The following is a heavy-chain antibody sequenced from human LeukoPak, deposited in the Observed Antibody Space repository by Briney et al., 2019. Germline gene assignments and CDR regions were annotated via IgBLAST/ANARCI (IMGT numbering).Heavy chain of an antibody. CDR2: IKQDGSEK. V-gene: IGHV3-7*01. CDR1: GFTFSSYW. CDR3: ARVRYYYDSSGYVEYFDY. D-gene: IGHD3-22*01. J-gene: IGHJ4*02. Sequence: RSLRLSCAASGFTFSSYWMSWVRHAPGKGLEWVANIKQDGSEKYYVDSVKGRFTISRDNAKNSLYLQMNSLRAEDTAVYYCARVRYYYDSSGYVEYFDYWGQGTLVTVSS.